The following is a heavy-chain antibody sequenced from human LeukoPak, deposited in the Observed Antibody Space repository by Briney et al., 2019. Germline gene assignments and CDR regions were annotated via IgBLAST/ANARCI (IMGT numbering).Heavy chain of an antibody. CDR1: GFTFSNYD. D-gene: IGHD2-21*01. Sequence: GGSLRLSCEVSGFTFSNYDMHWVRQPPGKGLEWVAGISCHGTHKYYVDSVKGRFTVSRDNSKNTVYLQMNSLRTEDTALYYCANGRHMASAVAEFDHGGQGTQVTVSS. J-gene: IGHJ4*02. CDR3: ANGRHMASAVAEFDH. V-gene: IGHV3-30*18. CDR2: ISCHGTHK.